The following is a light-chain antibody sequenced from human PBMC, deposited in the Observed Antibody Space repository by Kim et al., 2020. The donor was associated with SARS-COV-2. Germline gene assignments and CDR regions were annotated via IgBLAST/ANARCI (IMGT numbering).Light chain of an antibody. CDR1: QSLSSDY. J-gene: IGKJ1*01. Sequence: SPGKTATLSCRARQSLSSDYLAWYQQKPGQAPRLLIYSTSKRAIGTPVRFSGSGSGTDFTLTISRLEPEDFAVYYCQQYDDSPGTFGQGTKVDIK. V-gene: IGKV3-20*01. CDR2: STS. CDR3: QQYDDSPGT.